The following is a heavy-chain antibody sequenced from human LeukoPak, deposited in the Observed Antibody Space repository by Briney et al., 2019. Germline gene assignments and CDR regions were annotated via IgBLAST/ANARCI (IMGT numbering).Heavy chain of an antibody. Sequence: SETLSLTCTVSGGSISSYYWSWIRQPAGKGLEWIGRIYTSGSTNYNPSLKSRVPMSVDTSKNQFSLKLSSVTAADTAVYYCARGLDYYDSSGYYRPEYYFDYWGQGTLVTVSS. CDR3: ARGLDYYDSSGYYRPEYYFDY. J-gene: IGHJ4*02. V-gene: IGHV4-4*07. D-gene: IGHD3-22*01. CDR2: IYTSGST. CDR1: GGSISSYY.